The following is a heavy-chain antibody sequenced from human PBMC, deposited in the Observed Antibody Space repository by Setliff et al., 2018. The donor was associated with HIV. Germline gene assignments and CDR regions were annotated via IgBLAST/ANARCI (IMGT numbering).Heavy chain of an antibody. Sequence: PGGSLRLSCVASRFTFNDYWMSWVRQAPGKGLEWVANIDRDGSETNYVDSVKGRFTIFRDNAKSSMYLQMNSLRVEDTAIYYCARKFRPGHGVDVWGQGTTVTVS. CDR1: RFTFNDYW. CDR2: IDRDGSET. D-gene: IGHD3-10*01. J-gene: IGHJ6*02. V-gene: IGHV3-7*01. CDR3: ARKFRPGHGVDV.